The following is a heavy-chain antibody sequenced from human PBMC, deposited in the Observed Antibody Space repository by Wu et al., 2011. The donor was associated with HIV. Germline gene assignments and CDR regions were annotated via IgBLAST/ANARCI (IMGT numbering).Heavy chain of an antibody. J-gene: IGHJ4*02. CDR2: DIPVSETL. Sequence: QVQLVQSGAEVKKPGPSVRVSCKASGGRINSHAISWVRQAPGQGLEWMGGDIPVSETLKYAQKFQGRLTSTTDESTNTAYMELSSLRFEDTAVYYCVRDLSGTFDLWGQGTLVTVAS. CDR3: VRDLSGTFDL. CDR1: GGRINSHA. D-gene: IGHD6-19*01. V-gene: IGHV1-69*05.